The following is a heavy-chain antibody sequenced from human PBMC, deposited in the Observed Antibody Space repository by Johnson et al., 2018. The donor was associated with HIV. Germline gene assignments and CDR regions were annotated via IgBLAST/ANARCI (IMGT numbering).Heavy chain of an antibody. CDR3: ASERIGYSSSGDAFDI. Sequence: QLVESGGGLVQPGRSLRLSCAASGFTFDDYAMHWVRQAPGKGLERVSGISWNSGSIGYADSVKGRFTISRDNAKNSLYLQMNSLRAEDTALYYCASERIGYSSSGDAFDIWGQGTMVTVSS. CDR1: GFTFDDYA. J-gene: IGHJ3*02. D-gene: IGHD6-13*01. CDR2: ISWNSGSI. V-gene: IGHV3-9*01.